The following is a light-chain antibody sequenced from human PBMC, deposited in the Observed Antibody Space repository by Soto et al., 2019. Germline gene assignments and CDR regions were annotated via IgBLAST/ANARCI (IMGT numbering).Light chain of an antibody. J-gene: IGKJ5*01. CDR1: QSISSY. CDR2: AAS. CDR3: QQSYNTPSIT. Sequence: DIQMTQSPSSLSASVGDRVTITCRASQSISSYLNWYQQKPGKAPKLLIYAASSLQSGVPYRFSGSGSGTDFTLTISSLQPEDFATYYCQQSYNTPSITFGQGTRLEIK. V-gene: IGKV1-39*01.